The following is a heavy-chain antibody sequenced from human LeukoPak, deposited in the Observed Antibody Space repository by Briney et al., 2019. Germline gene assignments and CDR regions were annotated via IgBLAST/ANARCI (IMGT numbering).Heavy chain of an antibody. D-gene: IGHD3-16*01. CDR3: ARHSDVVGAI. J-gene: IGHJ4*02. Sequence: GESLKISCEASGYTFTHHWIGWVRQMPRTGLVWVGIIYPRDSDTIYSPSFQGHVTISADTSINPAYLEWRSLEASDTAMYYCARHSDVVGAIWGQGTQVTVSS. CDR2: IYPRDSDT. V-gene: IGHV5-51*01. CDR1: GYTFTHHW.